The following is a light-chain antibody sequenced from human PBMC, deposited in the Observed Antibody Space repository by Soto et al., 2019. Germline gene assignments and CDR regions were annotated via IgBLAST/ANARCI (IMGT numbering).Light chain of an antibody. CDR1: SSDVGGYNY. V-gene: IGLV2-14*01. J-gene: IGLJ2*01. CDR3: SSYTSSSTYVV. CDR2: DVS. Sequence: QSALTQPASVSGSPGQSITIPCTGTSSDVGGYNYFSWYQQHPGKAPKPMIYDVSNRPSGVSNRFSGSKSGNTASLTISGLQAEDEADYYCSSYTSSSTYVVFGGGTKLTVL.